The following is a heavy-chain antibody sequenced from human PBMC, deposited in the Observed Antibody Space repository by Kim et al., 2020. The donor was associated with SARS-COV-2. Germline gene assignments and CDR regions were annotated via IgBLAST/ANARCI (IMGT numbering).Heavy chain of an antibody. V-gene: IGHV3-74*01. D-gene: IGHD1-26*01. Sequence: YAASVKGRFTISSDNAKSTLALQMNSLRPEDTAVYYCARGSGSYGFDSWGQGILVAVSS. J-gene: IGHJ4*02. CDR3: ARGSGSYGFDS.